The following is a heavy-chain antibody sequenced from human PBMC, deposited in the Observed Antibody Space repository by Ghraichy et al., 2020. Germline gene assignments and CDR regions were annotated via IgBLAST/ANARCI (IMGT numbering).Heavy chain of an antibody. Sequence: SQTLSLTCAVYGGSFSGYYWSWIRQPPGKGLEWIGEINHSGSTNYNPSLKSRVTISVDTSKNQFSLKLSSVTAADTAVYYCARVQGTLLRMPRPHFDYWGQGTLVTVSS. D-gene: IGHD3-22*01. CDR1: GGSFSGYY. CDR2: INHSGST. V-gene: IGHV4-34*01. CDR3: ARVQGTLLRMPRPHFDY. J-gene: IGHJ4*02.